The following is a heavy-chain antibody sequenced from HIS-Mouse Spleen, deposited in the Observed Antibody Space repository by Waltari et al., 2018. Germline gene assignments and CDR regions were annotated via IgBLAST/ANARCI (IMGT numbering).Heavy chain of an antibody. CDR1: RGSISSSSYY. D-gene: IGHD6-13*01. Sequence: QLQLQESGPGLVKPSETLSLTCTVSRGSISSSSYYWGWTRQPPGKGQVWIGSIYYSGRTYSTPSLKSRVTISVDTSKNQFSLKLSSVTAADTAVYYCAREIPYSSSWYDWYFDLWGRGTLVTVSS. CDR2: IYYSGRT. CDR3: AREIPYSSSWYDWYFDL. J-gene: IGHJ2*01. V-gene: IGHV4-39*07.